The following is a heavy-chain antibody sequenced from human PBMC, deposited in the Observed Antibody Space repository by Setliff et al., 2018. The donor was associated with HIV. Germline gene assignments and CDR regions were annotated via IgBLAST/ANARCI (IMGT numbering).Heavy chain of an antibody. D-gene: IGHD6-13*01. CDR1: GFSFPEYG. Sequence: PGGSLRLSCAASGFSFPEYGLHWVRQPPGKGLEWVASISWNSRSIGYADSVKGRFTISRDNAKNSLYLQMNSPRAEDMALYYCAKDTSAGFDAFDIWGQGTMVTVSS. V-gene: IGHV3-9*03. J-gene: IGHJ3*02. CDR3: AKDTSAGFDAFDI. CDR2: ISWNSRSI.